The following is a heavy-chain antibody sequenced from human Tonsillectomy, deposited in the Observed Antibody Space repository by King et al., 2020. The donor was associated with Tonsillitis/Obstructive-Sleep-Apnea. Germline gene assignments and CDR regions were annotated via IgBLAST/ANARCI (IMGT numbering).Heavy chain of an antibody. Sequence: VQLQQWGAGLLKPSETLSLTCAVYGGSFSAYYWSWIRQSPGKGLEWIGEINHSGSTKDNPSFKSRVFISLDTSKSQFSLKRCSVTAADTAVYYCARGDLLTGYYASTDFDYWGQGTLVTVSS. CDR1: GGSFSAYY. CDR2: INHSGST. D-gene: IGHD3-9*01. CDR3: ARGDLLTGYYASTDFDY. J-gene: IGHJ4*02. V-gene: IGHV4-34*01.